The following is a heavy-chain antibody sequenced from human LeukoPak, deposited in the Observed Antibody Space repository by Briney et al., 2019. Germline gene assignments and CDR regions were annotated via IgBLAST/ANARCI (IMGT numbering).Heavy chain of an antibody. CDR1: GGSISSGGYY. D-gene: IGHD1-7*01. J-gene: IGHJ4*02. Sequence: SQTLSLTCTVSGGSISSGGYYWSWIRQPPGKGLEWIGEINHSGSTNYNPSLKSRVTISVDTSKNQFSLKLSSVTAADTAVYYCARGPGTTFGYWGQGTLVTVSS. CDR3: ARGPGTTFGY. CDR2: INHSGST. V-gene: IGHV4-30-2*01.